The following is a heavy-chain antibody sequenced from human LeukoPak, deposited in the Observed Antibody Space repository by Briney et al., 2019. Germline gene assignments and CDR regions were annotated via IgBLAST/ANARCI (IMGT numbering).Heavy chain of an antibody. D-gene: IGHD6-19*01. CDR1: GFTFSSFA. CDR2: ISGIGGST. Sequence: GGSLRLSCAASGFTFSSFAMSWVRQAPGRGLEWVSGISGIGGSTYYADSVKGRFTISRDNSKNTLYLQMNRLRAEDTAVYYCAKRSDCSGWYAGGGIDYWGQGTLVTVSS. J-gene: IGHJ4*02. V-gene: IGHV3-23*01. CDR3: AKRSDCSGWYAGGGIDY.